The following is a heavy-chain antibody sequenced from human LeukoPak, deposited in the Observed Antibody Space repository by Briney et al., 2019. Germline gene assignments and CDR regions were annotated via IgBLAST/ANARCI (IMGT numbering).Heavy chain of an antibody. CDR1: GYTFTSYG. CDR3: ARGPYYDFWSGYYAIDY. D-gene: IGHD3-3*01. Sequence: GASVKVSCKASGYTFTSYGISWVRQAPGQGLEWMGWISAYNGNTNYAQKLQGRVTMTTDTSTSTAYMEPRSLRSDDTAVYYCARGPYYDFWSGYYAIDYWGQGTLVTVSS. V-gene: IGHV1-18*01. CDR2: ISAYNGNT. J-gene: IGHJ4*02.